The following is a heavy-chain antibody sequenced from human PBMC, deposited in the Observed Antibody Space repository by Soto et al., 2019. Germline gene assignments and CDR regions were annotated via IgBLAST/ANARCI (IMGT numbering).Heavy chain of an antibody. V-gene: IGHV3-13*01. CDR3: ARVGAYCGGDCYSGAFDI. Sequence: GGSLRLSCAASGFTFSSYYMHWVRQATGKGLEWVSAIGTAGDTYYPGSVKGRFTISRENAKNSLYLQMNSLRAGDTAVYYCARVGAYCGGDCYSGAFDIWGQGTMVTVSS. D-gene: IGHD2-21*01. CDR1: GFTFSSYY. J-gene: IGHJ3*02. CDR2: IGTAGDT.